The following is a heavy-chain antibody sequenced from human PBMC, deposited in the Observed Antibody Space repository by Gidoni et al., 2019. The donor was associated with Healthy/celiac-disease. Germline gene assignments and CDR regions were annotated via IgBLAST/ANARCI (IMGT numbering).Heavy chain of an antibody. CDR2: ISWNSGSI. V-gene: IGHV3-9*01. CDR1: GFTFDDYA. Sequence: EVQLVESGGGLVQPGRSLRLSCAASGFTFDDYAMHWVRQAPGKGLGWVSGISWNSGSIGYSDSVKCRFTISRDNAKNSLYLQMNSLRAEDTALYYCAKALSPGAWIPGYFDYWGQGTLVTVSS. CDR3: AKALSPGAWIPGYFDY. D-gene: IGHD5-18*01. J-gene: IGHJ4*02.